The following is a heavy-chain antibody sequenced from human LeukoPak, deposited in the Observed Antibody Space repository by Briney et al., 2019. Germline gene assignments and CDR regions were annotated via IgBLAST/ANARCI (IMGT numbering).Heavy chain of an antibody. V-gene: IGHV4-30-4*01. D-gene: IGHD3-22*01. Sequence: PSETLSLTCTVSGGSISSGGYYWSWIRQPPGKGLEWIGCIYYSGSTYYNPSLKSRVTISVDRSKNQFSLKLSSVTAADTAVYYCARGGYDSSGYNHYWYFDLWGRGTLVTVSS. CDR3: ARGGYDSSGYNHYWYFDL. CDR1: GGSISSGGYY. J-gene: IGHJ2*01. CDR2: IYYSGST.